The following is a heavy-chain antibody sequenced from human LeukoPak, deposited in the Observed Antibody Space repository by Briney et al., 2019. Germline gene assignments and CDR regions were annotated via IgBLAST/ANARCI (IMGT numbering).Heavy chain of an antibody. CDR1: GYTFTNYY. CDR3: ARGGSYLSAFDI. J-gene: IGHJ3*02. V-gene: IGHV1-46*01. D-gene: IGHD1-26*01. Sequence: ASVTVSCKASGYTFTNYYIHWVRQAPGQGLECMGLINPSGGSTSYAQKFQRRDTITRDMSTSTVYMELSSLRAEDTAVYYCARGGSYLSAFDIWGQGTMVTVSS. CDR2: INPSGGST.